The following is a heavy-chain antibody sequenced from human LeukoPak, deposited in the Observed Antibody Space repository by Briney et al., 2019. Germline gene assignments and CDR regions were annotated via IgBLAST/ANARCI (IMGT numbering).Heavy chain of an antibody. V-gene: IGHV3-30*02. CDR3: AKAPVAGPNWFDP. CDR2: IRYDGSNK. Sequence: GESLKISCAASGFTFSSYGMHWVRQAPGKGLEWVAFIRYDGSNKYYADSVKGRFTISRDNSKNTLYLQMNSLRAEDTAVYYCAKAPVAGPNWFDPWGQGTLVTVSS. D-gene: IGHD6-19*01. J-gene: IGHJ5*02. CDR1: GFTFSSYG.